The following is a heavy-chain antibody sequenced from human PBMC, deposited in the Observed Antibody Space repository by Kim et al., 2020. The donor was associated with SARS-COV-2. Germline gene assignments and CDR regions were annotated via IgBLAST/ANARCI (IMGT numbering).Heavy chain of an antibody. Sequence: DYVKGRFTISRDNSKNTLYLQMNSLRAEDTAVYYCATLGALRFLEWLLYVWGQGTLVTVSS. CDR3: ATLGALRFLEWLLYV. D-gene: IGHD3-3*01. V-gene: IGHV3-23*01. J-gene: IGHJ4*02.